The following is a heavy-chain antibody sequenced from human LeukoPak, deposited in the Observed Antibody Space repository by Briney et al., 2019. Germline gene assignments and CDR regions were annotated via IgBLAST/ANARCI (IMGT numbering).Heavy chain of an antibody. CDR3: ARDGPPGIAVAGTGDDAFDI. V-gene: IGHV3-21*01. CDR1: GFTFSSYS. J-gene: IGHJ3*02. Sequence: GSLRLSSAASGFTFSSYSMNWVRQAPGKGLEWVSSISSSSSYIYYADSVKGRFTISRDNAKNSLYLQMNSLRAEDTAVYYCARDGPPGIAVAGTGDDAFDIWGQGTMVTVSS. D-gene: IGHD6-19*01. CDR2: ISSSSSYI.